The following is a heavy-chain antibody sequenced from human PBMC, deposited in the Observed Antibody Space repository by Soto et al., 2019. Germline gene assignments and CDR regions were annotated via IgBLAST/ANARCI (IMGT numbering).Heavy chain of an antibody. CDR1: GFTFSSYG. CDR3: AKNLVATIRDYYFDY. D-gene: IGHD5-12*01. CDR2: ISYDGSNK. J-gene: IGHJ4*02. V-gene: IGHV3-30*18. Sequence: GGSLRLSCAASGFTFSSYGMHWVRQAPGKGLEWVAVISYDGSNKYYADSVKGRFTISRDNSKNTLYLQMNSLRAEDTAVYYCAKNLVATIRDYYFDYWGQGTLVTVSS.